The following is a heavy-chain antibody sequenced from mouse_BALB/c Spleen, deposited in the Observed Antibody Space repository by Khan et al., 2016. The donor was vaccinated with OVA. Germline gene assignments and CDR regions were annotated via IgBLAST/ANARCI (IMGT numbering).Heavy chain of an antibody. CDR1: GFTFSSYS. CDR3: TDQLTESFDC. D-gene: IGHD2-12*01. V-gene: IGHV5-6*01. J-gene: IGHJ3*01. Sequence: LELVESGGDLVKPGGSLKLSCAASGFTFSSYSMPWVRQTPDKWLEWVASISSGGDSTYYPDSVKGRFTISRDNAKYTLYLLMSDLNSEDTAMYCYTDQLTESFDCWGQGTLVTDSA. CDR2: ISSGGDST.